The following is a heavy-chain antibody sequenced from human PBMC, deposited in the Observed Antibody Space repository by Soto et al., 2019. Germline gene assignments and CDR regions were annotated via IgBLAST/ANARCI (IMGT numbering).Heavy chain of an antibody. D-gene: IGHD5-18*01. CDR3: ARDVPARAYDTAMVTGDY. Sequence: ASVKVSCKASGYTFTSYYMHWVRQAPGQGLEWMGIINPSGGSTSYAQKFQGRVTMTRDTSTSTVYMELSSLRSEDTAVYYCARDVPARAYDTAMVTGDYWGQGTLVTVSS. J-gene: IGHJ4*02. V-gene: IGHV1-46*01. CDR1: GYTFTSYY. CDR2: INPSGGST.